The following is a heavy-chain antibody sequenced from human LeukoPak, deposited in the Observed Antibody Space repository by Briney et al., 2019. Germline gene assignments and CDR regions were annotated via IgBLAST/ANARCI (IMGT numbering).Heavy chain of an antibody. CDR3: ARGLRKGTAARPGVDFDY. Sequence: SETLSLTCAVYGGSFSGYYWSWIRQPPGKGLEWIGEINHSGSTNYNPSLKSRVTISVDTSKNQFSLKLSSVTAADTAVYYCARGLRKGTAARPGVDFDYWGQGTLVTVSS. CDR1: GGSFSGYY. CDR2: INHSGST. V-gene: IGHV4-34*01. D-gene: IGHD6-6*01. J-gene: IGHJ4*02.